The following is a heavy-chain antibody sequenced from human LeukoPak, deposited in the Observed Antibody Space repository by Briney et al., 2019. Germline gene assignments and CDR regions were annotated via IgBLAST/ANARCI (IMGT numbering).Heavy chain of an antibody. J-gene: IGHJ6*02. CDR2: IWYDGSNK. CDR3: ANSNYYYYGMDV. CDR1: GFTFSSYG. V-gene: IGHV3-33*06. Sequence: PGRSLRLSCAASGFTFSSYGMHWVRQAPGKGLEWVAVIWYDGSNKYYADSVKGRFTISRDNSKNTLYLQMNSLRAEDTAVYYCANSNYYYYGMDVWGQGTTVTVSS.